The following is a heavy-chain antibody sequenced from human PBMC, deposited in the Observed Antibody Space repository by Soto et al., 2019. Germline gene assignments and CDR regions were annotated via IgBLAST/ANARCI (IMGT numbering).Heavy chain of an antibody. D-gene: IGHD1-26*01. CDR2: IHSDGSST. J-gene: IGHJ3*01. CDR1: GFTFSYYW. Sequence: EVQLVESGGGLVRPGGSLRLSCAASGFTFSYYWMHWVRQAPGKGLVWVSRIHSDGSSTTYADFVKGRFITSRDNARNTGDLQMNSVRVEDTAVYYCARGDRGAFDLWGQGTVVTVSS. V-gene: IGHV3-74*01. CDR3: ARGDRGAFDL.